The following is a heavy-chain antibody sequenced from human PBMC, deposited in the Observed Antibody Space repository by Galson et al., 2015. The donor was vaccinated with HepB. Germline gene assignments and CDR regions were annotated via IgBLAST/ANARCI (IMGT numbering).Heavy chain of an antibody. CDR3: AKSRLVTTVTSDYYYFAMDV. V-gene: IGHV3-30*18. J-gene: IGHJ6*02. CDR1: GFIFSGYG. D-gene: IGHD4-17*01. Sequence: SLRLSCAASGFIFSGYGMHWVRQAPGKGLEWVAATSYDGSNKYYADSVKGRFTISRDNSKNTLYLQMNSLRAEDTAVYYCAKSRLVTTVTSDYYYFAMDVWGQGTTVTVSS. CDR2: TSYDGSNK.